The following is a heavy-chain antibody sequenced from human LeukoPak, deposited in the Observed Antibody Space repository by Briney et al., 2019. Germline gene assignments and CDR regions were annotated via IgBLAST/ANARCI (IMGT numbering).Heavy chain of an antibody. CDR1: GFTFNSYW. Sequence: GGSLRLSCAASGFTFNSYWMHWVRQAPGKGLVWVSRINSDGSSTSYADSVKGRFTISRDNAKNTLYLQMNSLRAEDTAVYYCAELGITMIGGVWGKGTTVTISS. V-gene: IGHV3-74*01. CDR3: AELGITMIGGV. CDR2: INSDGSST. J-gene: IGHJ6*04. D-gene: IGHD3-10*02.